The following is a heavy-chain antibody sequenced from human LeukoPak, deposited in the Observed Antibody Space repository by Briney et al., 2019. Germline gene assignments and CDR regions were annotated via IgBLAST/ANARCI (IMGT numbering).Heavy chain of an antibody. V-gene: IGHV1-2*02. CDR2: INPNSGGT. CDR3: AREADYGDFYFDY. J-gene: IGHJ4*02. D-gene: IGHD4-17*01. CDR1: GYTFTDYY. Sequence: ASVKVSCKASGYTFTDYYIHWVRQAPGQGPEWMGWINPNSGGTNYAQKFQGRVTMARDTSISTAYMELSRLRSDDTAVYYCAREADYGDFYFDYWGQGTLVTVSS.